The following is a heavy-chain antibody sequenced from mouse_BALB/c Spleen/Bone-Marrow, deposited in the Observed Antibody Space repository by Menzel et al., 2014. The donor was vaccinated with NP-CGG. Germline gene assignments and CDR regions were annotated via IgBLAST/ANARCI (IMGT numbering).Heavy chain of an antibody. CDR1: GYSITSDYA. J-gene: IGHJ2*01. CDR3: AKTGTRYYFDY. CDR2: ISYSGTT. D-gene: IGHD4-1*01. V-gene: IGHV3-2*02. Sequence: EVQLQESGPGLVKPSQSLSLTCTVTGYSITSDYAWNWIRQFPGNKLEWMGYISYSGTTSYNPSLKSRISITRDTSKNQFFLQLNSVTTEDTATYYCAKTGTRYYFDYWGQSTTLTVSS.